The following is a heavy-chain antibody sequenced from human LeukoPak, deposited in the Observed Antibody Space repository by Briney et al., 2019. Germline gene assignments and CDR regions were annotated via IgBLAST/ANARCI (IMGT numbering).Heavy chain of an antibody. CDR2: IIPIFGTA. D-gene: IGHD6-19*01. Sequence: SVKVSCKASGGTFSSYAISWVRQAPGQGLEWMGGIIPIFGTANYAQKFQGRVTITADESTSTAYMELSSLRSEDTAVYYCARRYSSGARGNWFDPWGQGTLVTVSS. CDR1: GGTFSSYA. V-gene: IGHV1-69*13. J-gene: IGHJ5*02. CDR3: ARRYSSGARGNWFDP.